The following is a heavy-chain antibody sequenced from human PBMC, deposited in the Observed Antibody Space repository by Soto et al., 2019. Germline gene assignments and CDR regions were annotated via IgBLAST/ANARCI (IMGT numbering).Heavy chain of an antibody. CDR1: GDTLSELS. CDR3: AAPYTTGFQAYDF. J-gene: IGHJ4*02. CDR2: FDPEDGET. D-gene: IGHD3-3*01. Sequence: GASVKVSCKVSGDTLSELSMYWVRQAPGKGLEWMGGFDPEDGETVYAQKFQGRVSMTDDTSTDTAYMELSSLRFEDTAVYYCAAPYTTGFQAYDFWGQGTLVTVS. V-gene: IGHV1-24*01.